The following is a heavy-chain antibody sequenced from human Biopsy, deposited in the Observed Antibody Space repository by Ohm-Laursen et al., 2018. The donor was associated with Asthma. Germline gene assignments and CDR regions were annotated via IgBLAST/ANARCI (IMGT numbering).Heavy chain of an antibody. J-gene: IGHJ6*02. CDR3: ARAVDYSHYYGIDV. Sequence: GASVKVSCKTSGCTFNSAGITWVRQAPGQGLEWMGWIIVYNGNTKVAQKLQDRVTMITDTSTSTAYMELRSLRSDDTAVYFCARAVDYSHYYGIDVWGQGTTVTVS. CDR1: GCTFNSAG. D-gene: IGHD3-10*01. V-gene: IGHV1-18*01. CDR2: IIVYNGNT.